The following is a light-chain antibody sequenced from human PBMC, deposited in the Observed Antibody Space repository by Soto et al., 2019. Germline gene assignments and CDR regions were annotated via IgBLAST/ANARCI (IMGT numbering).Light chain of an antibody. V-gene: IGKV1-27*01. CDR3: QNFDSAPQT. J-gene: IGKJ1*01. CDR1: QGIIHY. Sequence: DIQMTQSPSSLSASVGDRVTITCRASQGIIHYLSWYQQKPWKVPKLLIYEASNLQAGVPSRFRGGGSGTEFTLTISSLQPEDVATYYCQNFDSAPQTFGQGTKVDI. CDR2: EAS.